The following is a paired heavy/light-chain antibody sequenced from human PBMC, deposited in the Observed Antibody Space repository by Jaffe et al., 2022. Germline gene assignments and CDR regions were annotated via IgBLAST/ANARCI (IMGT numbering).Light chain of an antibody. J-gene: IGLJ1*01. V-gene: IGLV2-23*02. Sequence: QSALTQPASVSGSPGQSITISCTGTSSDVGSYNLVSWYQQHPGKAPKLMIYEVSKRPSGVSNRFSGSKSGNTASLTISGLQAEDEADYYCCSYAGSSSYVFGTGTKVTVL. CDR3: CSYAGSSSYV. CDR1: SSDVGSYNL. CDR2: EVS.
Heavy chain of an antibody. CDR1: GGTFSSYA. CDR3: ARGWPESLYYYGSGSYYKGDYYDSSGYYNQTYYFDY. Sequence: QVQLVQSGAEVKKPGSSVKVSCKASGGTFSSYAISWVRQAPGQGLEWMGGIIPIFGTANYAQKFQGRVTITTDESTSTAYMELSSLRSEDTAVYYCARGWPESLYYYGSGSYYKGDYYDSSGYYNQTYYFDYWGQGTLVTVSS. CDR2: IIPIFGTA. V-gene: IGHV1-69*05. D-gene: IGHD3-10*01. J-gene: IGHJ4*02.